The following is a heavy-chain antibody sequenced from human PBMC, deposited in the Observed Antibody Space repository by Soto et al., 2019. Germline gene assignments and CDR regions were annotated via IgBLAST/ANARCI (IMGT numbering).Heavy chain of an antibody. CDR1: GGTFSSYA. Sequence: SVKVSCKASGGTFSSYAISWVRQAPGQGLEWMGGIIPIFGTANYAQKFQGRVTITADESTSTAYMELSSLRSEDTAVYYCARDEGYCSSTSCYFSWFDPWGQGTLVTVSS. V-gene: IGHV1-69*13. J-gene: IGHJ5*02. CDR2: IIPIFGTA. D-gene: IGHD2-2*01. CDR3: ARDEGYCSSTSCYFSWFDP.